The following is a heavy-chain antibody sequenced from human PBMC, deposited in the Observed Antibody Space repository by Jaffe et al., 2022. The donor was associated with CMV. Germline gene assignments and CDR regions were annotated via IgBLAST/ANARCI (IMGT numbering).Heavy chain of an antibody. Sequence: QITLKESGPTLVKPTQTLTLTCTFSGFSLSTSGVGVGWIRQPPGKALEWLALIYWNDDKRYSPSLKSRLTITKDTSKNQVVLTMTNMDPVDTATYYCAYMEGPRITEAASEFDPWGQGTLVTVSS. CDR2: IYWNDDK. D-gene: IGHD6-13*01. CDR1: GFSLSTSGVG. CDR3: AYMEGPRITEAASEFDP. V-gene: IGHV2-5*01. J-gene: IGHJ5*02.